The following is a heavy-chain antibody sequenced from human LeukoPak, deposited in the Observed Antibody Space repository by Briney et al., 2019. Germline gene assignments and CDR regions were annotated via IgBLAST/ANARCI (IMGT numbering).Heavy chain of an antibody. Sequence: GGSLRLSCAASGFTFRSYAMSWVRQAPGKGLEWVSAISGSGGSTYYADSVKGRFTISRDNSKNTLYLQMNSLRAEDTAVYYCAKGNYYDFWSGYYIDYWGQGTLVTVSS. D-gene: IGHD3-3*01. V-gene: IGHV3-23*01. CDR2: ISGSGGST. CDR1: GFTFRSYA. J-gene: IGHJ4*02. CDR3: AKGNYYDFWSGYYIDY.